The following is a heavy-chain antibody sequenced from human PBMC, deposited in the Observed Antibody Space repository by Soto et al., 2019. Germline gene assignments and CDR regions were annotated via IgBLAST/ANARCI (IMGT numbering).Heavy chain of an antibody. CDR1: GGSISSYY. CDR3: AREGGGPLDV. Sequence: SETLSLTCTVSGGSISSYYWSWIRQPPGKGLEWIGYIYYSGSTNYNPSLKSRVTISVDTSKNQFSLKLSSVTAADTAVYYCAREGGGPLDVWGQGTTVTVSS. V-gene: IGHV4-59*12. D-gene: IGHD3-16*01. CDR2: IYYSGST. J-gene: IGHJ6*02.